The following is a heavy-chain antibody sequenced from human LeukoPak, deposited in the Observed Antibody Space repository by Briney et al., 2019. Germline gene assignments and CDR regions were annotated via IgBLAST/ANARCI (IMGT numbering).Heavy chain of an antibody. J-gene: IGHJ5*02. D-gene: IGHD1-26*01. CDR3: ARGSIVGATKRDWFDP. CDR1: VGSFSGYY. V-gene: IGHV4-34*01. CDR2: INHSGST. Sequence: SETLSLTCAVYVGSFSGYYWSWIRQPPGKGLEWIGEINHSGSTNYNPSLKSRVTISVDKSKNQFSLKLSSVTAADPAVYYCARGSIVGATKRDWFDPWGQGTLVTVSS.